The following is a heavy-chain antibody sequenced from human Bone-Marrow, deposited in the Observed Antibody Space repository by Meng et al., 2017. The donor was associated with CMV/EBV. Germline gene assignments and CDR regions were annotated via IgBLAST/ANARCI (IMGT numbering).Heavy chain of an antibody. CDR1: GFRFRSYW. D-gene: IGHD6-6*01. CDR2: ISSDGVIT. Sequence: CAASGFRFRSYWMHWVRQAPGKGLVWVSRISSDGVITNYADSVKGRSTISRDNAKNTLYLQMNSLRAEDTAVYYCARSVYSTSPFDYWGQGTLVTVSS. J-gene: IGHJ4*02. CDR3: ARSVYSTSPFDY. V-gene: IGHV3-74*01.